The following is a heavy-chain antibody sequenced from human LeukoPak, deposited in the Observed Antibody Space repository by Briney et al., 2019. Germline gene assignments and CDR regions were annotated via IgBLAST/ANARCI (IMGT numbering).Heavy chain of an antibody. J-gene: IGHJ5*02. Sequence: GGSLRLSCAASGFTFSNYWMHWVRQAPGRGLVLVSRINSDGMNTSYADSVKGRFTISRDNAKNTLNLQMNSLRAEDTAVYYCARDLGQYYDTSDNWFDPWGQGTLVTVSS. CDR2: INSDGMNT. V-gene: IGHV3-74*01. D-gene: IGHD3-22*01. CDR3: ARDLGQYYDTSDNWFDP. CDR1: GFTFSNYW.